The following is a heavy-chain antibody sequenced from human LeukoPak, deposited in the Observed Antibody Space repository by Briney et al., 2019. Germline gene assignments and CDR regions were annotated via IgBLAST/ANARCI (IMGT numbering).Heavy chain of an antibody. CDR2: TYYRSKWYN. Sequence: SQTLSLTCAISGDSVSSNSAAWNWLRQSPSRGLEWLGRTYYRSKWYNDYAVSVKGRITISADTSKNQSSLQLNSVTPEDTAVYYCARSISGLGDWGQGTLVTVS. D-gene: IGHD3-16*01. V-gene: IGHV6-1*01. CDR3: ARSISGLGD. J-gene: IGHJ4*02. CDR1: GDSVSSNSAA.